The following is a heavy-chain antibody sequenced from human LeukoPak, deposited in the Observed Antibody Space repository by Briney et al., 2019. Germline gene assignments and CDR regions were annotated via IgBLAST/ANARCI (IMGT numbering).Heavy chain of an antibody. D-gene: IGHD6-13*01. CDR3: ARSRPSSNWPNYYYYSMDV. J-gene: IGHJ6*03. CDR1: GGSFSGYY. V-gene: IGHV4-34*01. Sequence: SETLSLTCAVYGGSFSGYYWSWIHQPPGKWLEWIGEINHSGSTNYNPSLKSRVTISLDPSKNQFSLRLTSVTAADTAVYYCARSRPSSNWPNYYYYSMDVWGKGTTVSV. CDR2: INHSGST.